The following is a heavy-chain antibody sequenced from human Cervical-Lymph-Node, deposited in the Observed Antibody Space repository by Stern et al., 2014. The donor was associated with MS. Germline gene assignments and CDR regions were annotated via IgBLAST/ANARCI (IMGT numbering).Heavy chain of an antibody. J-gene: IGHJ4*02. CDR3: ARVPWLTGEWLL. CDR2: TTGSSNYI. V-gene: IGHV3-21*01. D-gene: IGHD3-3*01. Sequence: EVQLVQSGGGLVKPGGSLRLSCAASGFTFRNYAMNWVRQAPGQGLEWVSTTTGSSNYINYADSVKGRFTISRDNAKNSLYLQMNSLRVEDTAVYYCARVPWLTGEWLLWGQGTLVTVSS. CDR1: GFTFRNYA.